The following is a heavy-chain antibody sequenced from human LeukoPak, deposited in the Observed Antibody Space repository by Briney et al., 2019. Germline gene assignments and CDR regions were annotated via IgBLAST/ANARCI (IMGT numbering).Heavy chain of an antibody. Sequence: SVKVSCKASGGTFSSYAISWVRQAPGQGLEWMGGIIPIFGTANYAQKFQGRVTITADKSTSTAHMELSSLRSEDTAVYYCARELAAAGVDAFDIWGQGTMVTVSS. V-gene: IGHV1-69*06. CDR2: IIPIFGTA. CDR1: GGTFSSYA. J-gene: IGHJ3*02. CDR3: ARELAAAGVDAFDI. D-gene: IGHD6-13*01.